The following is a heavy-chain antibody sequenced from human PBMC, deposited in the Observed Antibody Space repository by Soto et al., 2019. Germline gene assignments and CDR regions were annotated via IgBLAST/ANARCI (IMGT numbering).Heavy chain of an antibody. CDR1: GFSFTAAGVA. V-gene: IGHV2-5*01. CDR2: IYYNDDR. Sequence: SGPTLVNPTQTLTLTCTFSGFSFTAAGVAVGWIRQTPGGALEWLTLIYYNDDRRFSPSLKTRLTITGDTSKNQVVLSLTNVDPGDTATYFCAHSDGGYEIIYFDFWGQGIPVTVS. D-gene: IGHD5-12*01. CDR3: AHSDGGYEIIYFDF. J-gene: IGHJ4*02.